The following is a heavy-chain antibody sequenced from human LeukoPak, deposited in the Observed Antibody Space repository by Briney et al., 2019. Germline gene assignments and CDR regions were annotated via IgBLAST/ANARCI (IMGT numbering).Heavy chain of an antibody. Sequence: SETLSLTCTVSGGSISSGGYYWSWIRQPPGKGLEWIGYIYHSGSTYYNPSLKSRVTISVDRSKNQFSLKLSSVTAADTAVYYCARIGSGSYYYFDYWGQGTLVTVSS. J-gene: IGHJ4*02. V-gene: IGHV4-30-2*02. CDR1: GGSISSGGYY. CDR3: ARIGSGSYYYFDY. CDR2: IYHSGST. D-gene: IGHD1-26*01.